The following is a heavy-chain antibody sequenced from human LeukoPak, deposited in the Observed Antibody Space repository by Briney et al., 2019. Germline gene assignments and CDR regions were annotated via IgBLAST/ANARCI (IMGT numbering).Heavy chain of an antibody. CDR1: GYTFTSYG. Sequence: VASVTVSCKASGYTFTSYGISWVRQAPGQRLEWMGWINAGNGNTKYSQKFQGRVTITRDTSASTAYMELSSLRSEDTAVYYCARADSIAVAGTSVYWGQGTLVTVSS. CDR3: ARADSIAVAGTSVY. D-gene: IGHD6-19*01. V-gene: IGHV1-3*01. J-gene: IGHJ4*02. CDR2: INAGNGNT.